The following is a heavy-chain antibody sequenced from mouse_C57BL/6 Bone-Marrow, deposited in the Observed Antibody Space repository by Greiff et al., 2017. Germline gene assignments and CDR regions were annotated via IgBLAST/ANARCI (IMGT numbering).Heavy chain of an antibody. D-gene: IGHD2-4*01. CDR2: IDPENGDT. CDR3: TTFYDYSYYFDY. Sequence: EVQLQQSGAELVRPGASVKLSCTASGFNIKDDYMHWVKQRPEQGLEWIGWIDPENGDTEYASKFQGKATITADTSSNTAYLQLSSLTSEDTAVYYCTTFYDYSYYFDYWGQGTTLTVSS. J-gene: IGHJ2*01. V-gene: IGHV14-4*01. CDR1: GFNIKDDY.